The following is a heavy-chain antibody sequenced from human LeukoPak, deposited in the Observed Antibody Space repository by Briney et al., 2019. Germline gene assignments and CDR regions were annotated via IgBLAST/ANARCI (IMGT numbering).Heavy chain of an antibody. D-gene: IGHD5-18*01. V-gene: IGHV3-33*05. Sequence: GGSLRLPCAASGFTFSNYSIHWVRQGPGKGLEWVAVISYDGSKKYYADSVKGRFTISRDSSKNTVDLQMSSLRAEDTALYYCARDVDTRGHYARFDPWGQGTLVTVSS. J-gene: IGHJ5*02. CDR1: GFTFSNYS. CDR2: ISYDGSKK. CDR3: ARDVDTRGHYARFDP.